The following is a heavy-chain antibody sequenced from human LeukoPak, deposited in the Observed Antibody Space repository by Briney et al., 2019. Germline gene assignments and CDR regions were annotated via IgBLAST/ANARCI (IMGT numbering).Heavy chain of an antibody. D-gene: IGHD3-22*01. CDR3: TTDWYYYDTTAYGIRRRFDY. CDR1: GFTFSNAW. Sequence: SGGSLRLSCAASGFTFSNAWMTWVRQAPGKGLEWVGRIKSKTDGGTTDYAAPVKGRFTISRDDSKNTLFLQMNSLKTEDTAVYYCTTDWYYYDTTAYGIRRRFDYWGQGTLVTVPS. V-gene: IGHV3-15*01. CDR2: IKSKTDGGTT. J-gene: IGHJ4*02.